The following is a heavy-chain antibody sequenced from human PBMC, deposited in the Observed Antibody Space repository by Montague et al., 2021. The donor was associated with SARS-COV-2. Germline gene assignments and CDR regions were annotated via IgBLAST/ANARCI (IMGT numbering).Heavy chain of an antibody. D-gene: IGHD3-10*01. CDR3: ARLRYGVVPSPILGVGPYYSYYYMDV. V-gene: IGHV4-34*01. Sequence: SETLSLTCAVHGTSFSGYYWNWIRQPPRKGPEWIGEINHGGSTKYSPSLKSRLTISADTSKNQFSLKLTSVAAADTAVYYCARLRYGVVPSPILGVGPYYSYYYMDVWGRGTTVTVSS. CDR2: INHGGST. CDR1: GTSFSGYY. J-gene: IGHJ6*03.